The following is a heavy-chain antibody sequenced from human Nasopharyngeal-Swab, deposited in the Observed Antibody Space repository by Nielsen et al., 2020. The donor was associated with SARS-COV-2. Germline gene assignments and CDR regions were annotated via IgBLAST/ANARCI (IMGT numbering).Heavy chain of an antibody. J-gene: IGHJ6*03. CDR1: GYTFTSYG. Sequence: ASVKVSCKASGYTFTSYGISWVRQAPGQGLGWMGWISAYNGNTNYAQKLQGRVTMTTDTSTSTAYMELRSLRSDDTAVYYCARDSIVLMVYAPNYYYYYMDVWGKGTTVTVSS. D-gene: IGHD2-8*01. CDR3: ARDSIVLMVYAPNYYYYYMDV. V-gene: IGHV1-18*01. CDR2: ISAYNGNT.